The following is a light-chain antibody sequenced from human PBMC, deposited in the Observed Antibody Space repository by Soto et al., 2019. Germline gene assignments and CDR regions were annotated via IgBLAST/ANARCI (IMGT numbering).Light chain of an antibody. J-gene: IGKJ2*01. CDR3: QQYVNWPPTFT. CDR1: QSVSSN. Sequence: EIVMTQSPATLSVSPGERVTLSCRASQSVSSNLAWYQQKPGQAPRLLIYAASTRATGIPARFSGSGSGTEFTLAIPSLQSEDFAVYFCQQYVNWPPTFTFGQGTKLEIK. CDR2: AAS. V-gene: IGKV3-15*01.